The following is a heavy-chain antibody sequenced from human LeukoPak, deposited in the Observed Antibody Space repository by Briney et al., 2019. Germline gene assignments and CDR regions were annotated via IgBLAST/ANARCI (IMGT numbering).Heavy chain of an antibody. D-gene: IGHD6-19*01. J-gene: IGHJ6*02. CDR2: IYSGGST. V-gene: IGHV3-66*02. CDR3: AGQWLVLDYYYGMDV. Sequence: GGSLRLSCAASGFTVSSNYMSWVRQAPGKGLEWVSDIYSGGSTYYGDSVKGRFTISRDNSKNTLYLQMNSLRAEDTAVYYGAGQWLVLDYYYGMDVWGQGTTVTVSS. CDR1: GFTVSSNY.